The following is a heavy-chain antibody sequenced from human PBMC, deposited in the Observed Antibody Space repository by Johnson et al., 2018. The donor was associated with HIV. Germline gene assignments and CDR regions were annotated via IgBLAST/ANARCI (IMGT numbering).Heavy chain of an antibody. J-gene: IGHJ3*02. CDR1: GLTFSDHY. CDR2: TRNKANSYTT. Sequence: VQLVESGGGLDQPGGSLRLSCAASGLTFSDHYMDWVRQAPGKGLEWVGRTRNKANSYTTEYAASVKGRFTISRDDSKNSLYLQINSLKTEDTAVYYCARDLPLIHTVTSHRGAFDIWGQGTMVTVSS. CDR3: ARDLPLIHTVTSHRGAFDI. D-gene: IGHD4-11*01. V-gene: IGHV3-72*01.